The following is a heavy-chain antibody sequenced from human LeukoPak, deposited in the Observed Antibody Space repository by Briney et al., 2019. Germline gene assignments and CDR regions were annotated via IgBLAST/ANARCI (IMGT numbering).Heavy chain of an antibody. CDR2: IKQEGSET. V-gene: IGHV3-7*01. J-gene: IGHJ4*02. Sequence: PGGSLSLSCAASAFTFSSSWMSCVRQAPGKGMEWVAYIKQEGSETYYVASGKGRFTLSRDNAKNSLYLQMNSLRAEDTAVYNCARFIVVVATHDYWGQGTPVTVSS. CDR3: ARFIVVVATHDY. CDR1: AFTFSSSW. D-gene: IGHD2-15*01.